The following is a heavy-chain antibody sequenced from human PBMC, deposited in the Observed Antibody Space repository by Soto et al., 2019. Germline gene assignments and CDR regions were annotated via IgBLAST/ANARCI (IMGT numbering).Heavy chain of an antibody. V-gene: IGHV4-31*03. J-gene: IGHJ4*02. CDR1: GGSISSGGYY. D-gene: IGHD3-10*01. Sequence: QVQLQESGPGLVKPSQTLSLTCTVSGGSISSGGYYWSWIRQHPGKGLEWIGYIYYSGSTYYNPSLKSRVTISVDTSKNQFSLKLSSVTAADTAVYYCARGVLLWFGELLQGPSSFDYWGLGTLVTVSS. CDR3: ARGVLLWFGELLQGPSSFDY. CDR2: IYYSGST.